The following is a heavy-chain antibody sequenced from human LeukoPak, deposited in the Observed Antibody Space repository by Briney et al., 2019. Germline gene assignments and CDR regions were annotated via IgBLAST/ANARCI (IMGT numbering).Heavy chain of an antibody. CDR2: MYTSGST. CDR3: ARGPYSYGSTYDY. D-gene: IGHD5-18*01. Sequence: SETLSLTCTVSGGSISSGSYYWSWIRQPAGKGLEWIGRMYTSGSTNYNPSLKSRVTISVDTSKNQFSLKLSSVTAADTAVYYCARGPYSYGSTYDYWGQGTLVTVSS. CDR1: GGSISSGSYY. V-gene: IGHV4-61*02. J-gene: IGHJ4*02.